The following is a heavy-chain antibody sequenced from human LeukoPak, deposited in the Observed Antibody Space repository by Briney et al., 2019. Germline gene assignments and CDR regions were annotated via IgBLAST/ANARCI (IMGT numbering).Heavy chain of an antibody. J-gene: IGHJ6*03. CDR1: GGSISSSSYY. D-gene: IGHD3-10*02. Sequence: SETLSLTCTVSGGSISSSSYYWGWIRQPPGKGLEWIGSIYYSGSTYYNPSLKSRVTISVDTSKNQFSLKLSSVTAADTAVYYCARVGYLMFDYYYMDVWGKGTTVTVSS. V-gene: IGHV4-39*07. CDR3: ARVGYLMFDYYYMDV. CDR2: IYYSGST.